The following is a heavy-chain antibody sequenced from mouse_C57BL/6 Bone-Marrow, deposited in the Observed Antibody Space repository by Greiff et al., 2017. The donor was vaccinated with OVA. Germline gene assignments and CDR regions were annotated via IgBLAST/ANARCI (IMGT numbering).Heavy chain of an antibody. D-gene: IGHD2-14*01. CDR1: GFNIKDDY. Sequence: VQLQQSGAELVRPGASVKLSCTASGFNIKDDYMHWVKQRTEQGLEWIGWIDPENGDTEYALKFQGKATITAHTSSNTAYLQLSSLTSEDTAVYYCTTVRGSYFDVWGTGTTVTVSS. CDR2: IDPENGDT. J-gene: IGHJ1*03. V-gene: IGHV14-4*01. CDR3: TTVRGSYFDV.